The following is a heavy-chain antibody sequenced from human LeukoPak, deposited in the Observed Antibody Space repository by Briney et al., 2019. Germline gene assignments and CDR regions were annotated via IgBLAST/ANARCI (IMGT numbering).Heavy chain of an antibody. CDR3: ARGFRGDNFDY. V-gene: IGHV4-38-2*01. D-gene: IGHD7-27*01. CDR2: MYHSGST. J-gene: IGHJ4*02. Sequence: GSLRLSCAASGFTFSSYAMSWVRQAPGKGLEWIGTMYHSGSTNYNPSLKSRVTISVDTSKNQFSLKLSSVTAADTAVYFCARGFRGDNFDYWGQGTLVTVSS. CDR1: GFTFSSYA.